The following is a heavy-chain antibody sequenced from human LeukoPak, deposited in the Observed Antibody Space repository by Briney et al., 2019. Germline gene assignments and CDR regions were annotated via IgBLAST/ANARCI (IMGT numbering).Heavy chain of an antibody. D-gene: IGHD2-2*01. V-gene: IGHV3-23*01. J-gene: IGHJ3*02. CDR2: ITGSGGST. CDR1: GFTFSSYA. Sequence: GGSLRLSCAASGFTFSSYAMSWVRQAPGKGLEWVSTITGSGGSTYNADSVKGRFTIPRDNSKNTLYVQMNSLRAEDTAVYYCAKGEGYCSSTSCDYIGAFDIWGQGTMVTVSS. CDR3: AKGEGYCSSTSCDYIGAFDI.